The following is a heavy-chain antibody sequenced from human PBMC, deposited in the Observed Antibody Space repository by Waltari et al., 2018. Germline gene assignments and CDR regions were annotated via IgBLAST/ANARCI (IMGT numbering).Heavy chain of an antibody. J-gene: IGHJ6*02. CDR3: ARVYDFWSGLSYGMDV. CDR2: IYYSGST. V-gene: IGHV4-59*11. CDR1: GGSISSPY. Sequence: QVQLQESGPGLVKPSETLSLTCTVSGGSISSPYWSWIRQPPGKGLEWIGYIYYSGSTNYNPSLKSRVTISVDTSKNQFSLKLSSVTAADTAVYYCARVYDFWSGLSYGMDVWGQGTTVTVSS. D-gene: IGHD3-3*01.